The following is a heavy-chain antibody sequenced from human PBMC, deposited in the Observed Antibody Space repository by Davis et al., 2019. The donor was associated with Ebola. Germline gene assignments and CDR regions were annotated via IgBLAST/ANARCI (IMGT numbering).Heavy chain of an antibody. D-gene: IGHD4-17*01. Sequence: SVKVSCKASGYTFTSYGISWVRQAPGQGLEWMGRIIPILGIANYAQKFQGRVTITADKSTSTAYMELSSLRSEDTAVYYCARGTVTTYENYYYYYGMDVWGQGTTVTVSS. CDR1: GYTFTSYG. CDR3: ARGTVTTYENYYYYYGMDV. V-gene: IGHV1-69*04. CDR2: IIPILGIA. J-gene: IGHJ6*02.